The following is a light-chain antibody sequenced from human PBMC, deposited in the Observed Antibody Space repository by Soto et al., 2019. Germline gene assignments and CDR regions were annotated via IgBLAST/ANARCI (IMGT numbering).Light chain of an antibody. CDR1: SSDVGKYDY. Sequence: QSALTQPPSASGSPGQSVTISCTGTSSDVGKYDYVSWFQHHPGKAPKLMIHEVSNRPSGVSNRFSGSKSGNTASLTISGLQAEDEADYYCSSYTSSRAYVFGIGTKVTVL. J-gene: IGLJ1*01. CDR3: SSYTSSRAYV. CDR2: EVS. V-gene: IGLV2-14*01.